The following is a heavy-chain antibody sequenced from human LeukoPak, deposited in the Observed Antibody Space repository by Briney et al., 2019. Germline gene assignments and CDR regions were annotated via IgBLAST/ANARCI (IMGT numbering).Heavy chain of an antibody. D-gene: IGHD3-10*01. Sequence: GGSLRLSCAASGFTVSSNYMSWVRQAPGKGLEWVSYISSSGSTIYYADSVKGRFTISRDNAKNSLYLQMNSLRAEDTAVYYCARARMVRGAPQDYWGQGTLVTVSS. CDR2: ISSSGSTI. V-gene: IGHV3-11*01. J-gene: IGHJ4*02. CDR3: ARARMVRGAPQDY. CDR1: GFTVSSNY.